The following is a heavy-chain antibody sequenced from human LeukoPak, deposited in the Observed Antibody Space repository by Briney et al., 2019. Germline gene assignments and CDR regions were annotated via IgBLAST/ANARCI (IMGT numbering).Heavy chain of an antibody. CDR1: GYTFTGYY. CDR2: INPNSGGT. V-gene: IGHV1-2*02. J-gene: IGHJ5*02. CDR3: ARVHRGVNYFDP. Sequence: ASVKVSCKASGYTFTGYYMHWVRQAPGQGLEWMGWINPNSGGTNYAQKFQGRVTMTRDTSISTAYMELSRLRSDDAAVYYCARVHRGVNYFDPWGQGTLVTVSS. D-gene: IGHD3-10*01.